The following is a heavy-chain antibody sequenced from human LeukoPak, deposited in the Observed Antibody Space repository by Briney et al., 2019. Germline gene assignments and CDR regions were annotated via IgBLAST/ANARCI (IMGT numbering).Heavy chain of an antibody. CDR3: PPSPEHTYYYDSSGYIGGYYLDY. Sequence: GGALRLSYAASGFTFSNAWMSWVRQARGKGLKWVGRIKSKTDGGTTDYAAPVKGRFTISREDSKNTLYLQMNSLKTDDTAVYYCPPSPEHTYYYDSSGYIGGYYLDYWGQRTLVTVSS. D-gene: IGHD3-22*01. V-gene: IGHV3-15*01. CDR2: IKSKTDGGTT. J-gene: IGHJ4*02. CDR1: GFTFSNAW.